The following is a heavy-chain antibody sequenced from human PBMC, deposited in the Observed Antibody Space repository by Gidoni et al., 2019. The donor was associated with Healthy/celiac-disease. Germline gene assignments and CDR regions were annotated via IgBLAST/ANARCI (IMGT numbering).Heavy chain of an antibody. V-gene: IGHV4-34*01. Sequence: QVQLQPWGAGRWRPSETLSHTCAGYGGSFSGYYWTWIRQPQGKGLEWIGEINHSGSTNYNPSLKRRVTIAVDTSKNQFSLKLSSVTGADTAVYYCARSRHSSSSMEQWLVRGAFDIWGQGTMVTVSS. CDR3: ARSRHSSSSMEQWLVRGAFDI. D-gene: IGHD6-19*01. CDR2: INHSGST. CDR1: GGSFSGYY. J-gene: IGHJ3*02.